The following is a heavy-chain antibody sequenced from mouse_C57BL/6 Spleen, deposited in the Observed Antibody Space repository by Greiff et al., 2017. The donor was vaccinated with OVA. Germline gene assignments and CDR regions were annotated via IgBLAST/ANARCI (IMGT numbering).Heavy chain of an antibody. J-gene: IGHJ3*01. D-gene: IGHD1-1*01. CDR1: GYTFTSYD. V-gene: IGHV1-85*01. Sequence: QVQLKQSGPELVKPGASVKLSCKASGYTFTSYDINWVKQRPGQGLEWIGWIYPRDGSTKYNEKFKGKATLTVDTSSSTAYMELHSLTSEDSAVYFCARGGSYGSSPPWFAYWGQGTLVTVSA. CDR2: IYPRDGST. CDR3: ARGGSYGSSPPWFAY.